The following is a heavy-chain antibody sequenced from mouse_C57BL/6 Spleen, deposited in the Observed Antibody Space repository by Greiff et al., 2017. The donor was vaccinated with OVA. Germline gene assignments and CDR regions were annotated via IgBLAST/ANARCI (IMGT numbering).Heavy chain of an antibody. CDR1: GFNIKNTY. D-gene: IGHD1-1*01. J-gene: IGHJ2*01. Sequence: VQLKQSVAELVRPGASVKLSCTASGFNIKNTYMHWVKQRPEQGLEWIGRIDPANGNTKYAPKFPGKATITADTSSNTDYLQLSSLTSEDTAIYYCARDYYGSSSLDYWGQGTTLTVSS. CDR3: ARDYYGSSSLDY. CDR2: IDPANGNT. V-gene: IGHV14-3*01.